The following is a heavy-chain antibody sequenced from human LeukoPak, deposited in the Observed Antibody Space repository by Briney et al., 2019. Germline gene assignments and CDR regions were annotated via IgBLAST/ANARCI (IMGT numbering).Heavy chain of an antibody. D-gene: IGHD5-24*01. J-gene: IGHJ4*02. CDR3: AKRLRDGYNSPIDF. V-gene: IGHV3-64*01. Sequence: GGSLRLSCAASGFTFSSYAMHWVRQAPGKGLEYVSAISSNGGSTYYANSVKGRFTISRDNSKNTLHLQMNSLRAEDTAVYYCAKRLRDGYNSPIDFWGQGTLVTVSS. CDR1: GFTFSSYA. CDR2: ISSNGGST.